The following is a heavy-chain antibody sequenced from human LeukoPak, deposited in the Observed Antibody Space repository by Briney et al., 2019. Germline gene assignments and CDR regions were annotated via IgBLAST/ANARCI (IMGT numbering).Heavy chain of an antibody. D-gene: IGHD2-15*01. J-gene: IGHJ4*02. V-gene: IGHV3-23*01. CDR1: GFSLSSYA. CDR2: TSSSDAGK. Sequence: PGGSLRLSCTVSGFSLSSYAMSWVRRAPGKGLEWVLATSSSDAGKYYADSVRGRFTISRDNSRNTMYLQMNSLRAEDAAVYYCAKAPVTSCRGAFCYPFDSWGQGTVVTVSS. CDR3: AKAPVTSCRGAFCYPFDS.